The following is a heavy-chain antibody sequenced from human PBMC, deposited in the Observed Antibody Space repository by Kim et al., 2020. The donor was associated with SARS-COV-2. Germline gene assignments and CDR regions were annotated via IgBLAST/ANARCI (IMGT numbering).Heavy chain of an antibody. CDR3: ARQPQAGVANNVLRYFDWLLHPFDY. D-gene: IGHD3-9*01. CDR1: GYSISSGYY. V-gene: IGHV4-38-2*02. Sequence: SETLSLTCTVSGYSISSGYYWGWIRQPPGKGLEWIGSIYHSGSTYYNPSLKSRVTISVDTSKNQFSLKLSSVTAADTAVYYCARQPQAGVANNVLRYFDWLLHPFDYWGQGTLVTVSS. CDR2: IYHSGST. J-gene: IGHJ4*02.